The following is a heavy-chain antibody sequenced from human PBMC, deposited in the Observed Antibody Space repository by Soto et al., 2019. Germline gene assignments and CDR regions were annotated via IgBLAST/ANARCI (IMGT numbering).Heavy chain of an antibody. V-gene: IGHV3-21*06. J-gene: IGHJ4*02. CDR2: ISASSGSYM. CDR1: GFSFNLYS. D-gene: IGHD3-10*01. Sequence: GGSLRLSCAASGFSFNLYSMIWVRQAPGRGLEWVSSISASSGSYMYYADSVKGRFTISRDNAKNSLYLQMNSLRAEDTAVYYCGRTLLSTDYWGQGTLVTVSS. CDR3: GRTLLSTDY.